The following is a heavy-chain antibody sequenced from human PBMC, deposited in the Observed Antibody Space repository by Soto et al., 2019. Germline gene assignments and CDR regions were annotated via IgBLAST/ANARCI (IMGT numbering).Heavy chain of an antibody. CDR2: ISAYNGNT. D-gene: IGHD2-2*01. V-gene: IGHV1-18*01. CDR1: GYTFTSFG. Sequence: ASVKVSCKASGYTFTSFGISWVRQAPGQGLEWMGWISAYNGNTNYAQKLQGRVTMTTDTSTSTAYMELRSLRSDDTAVYYCASVGSVVVPAALQDYYYYYYGMDVWGQGTTVTVSS. J-gene: IGHJ6*02. CDR3: ASVGSVVVPAALQDYYYYYYGMDV.